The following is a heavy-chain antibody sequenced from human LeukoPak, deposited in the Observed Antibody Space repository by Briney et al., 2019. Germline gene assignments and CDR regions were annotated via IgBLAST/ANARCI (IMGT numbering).Heavy chain of an antibody. V-gene: IGHV1-69*01. Sequence: ASVKVSCKASGGTFSNYAINWVRQAPGQGLEWMGGIIPIFGTANYAQKFQGRVTITADESTSTAYMELSSLRSEDTAVYYCARGGYSSAPARYYYYYMDVWGKGTTVTVSS. CDR2: IIPIFGTA. CDR3: ARGGYSSAPARYYYYYMDV. CDR1: GGTFSNYA. D-gene: IGHD6-25*01. J-gene: IGHJ6*03.